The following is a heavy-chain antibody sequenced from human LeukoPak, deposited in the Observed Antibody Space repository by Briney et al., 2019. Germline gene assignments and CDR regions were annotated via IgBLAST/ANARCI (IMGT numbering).Heavy chain of an antibody. CDR2: INRDGSST. J-gene: IGHJ4*02. D-gene: IGHD6-13*01. CDR3: ARKGGSSSWYDY. V-gene: IGHV3-74*01. Sequence: QPGGSLRLSCAASGLTFSSYWMHWVRQAPGKGLVWVSRINRDGSSTSYADSVKGRFTISRDNAKNTLYLQMNSLRAEDTAVYYCARKGGSSSWYDYWGQGTLVTVSS. CDR1: GLTFSSYW.